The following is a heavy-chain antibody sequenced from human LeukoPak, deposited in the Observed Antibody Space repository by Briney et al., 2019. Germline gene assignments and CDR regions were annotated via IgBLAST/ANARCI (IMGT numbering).Heavy chain of an antibody. CDR2: IYYSGST. CDR1: GGSISSSSYY. D-gene: IGHD3-10*01. J-gene: IGHJ5*02. Sequence: SETLSLTCTVSGGSISSSSYYWGWIRQPPGKGLEWIGSIYYSGSTYYNPSLKSRVTISVDTSKNQFSLKLSSVTAADTAVYYCARDWEYGSGTSHTNWFDPWGQGTLVTVSS. V-gene: IGHV4-39*02. CDR3: ARDWEYGSGTSHTNWFDP.